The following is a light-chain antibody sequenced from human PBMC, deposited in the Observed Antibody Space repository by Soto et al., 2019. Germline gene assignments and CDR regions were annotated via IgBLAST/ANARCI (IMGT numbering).Light chain of an antibody. Sequence: QSVLTQPPSVSGAPGQRVTISCTGSISNIGADYGVHWYQQVPGTAPKLLIYGDTNRPSGVPDRFSGSKSGTSASLAITGLRAEDEADYYCQSYDTNLGGRVFGGGTKLTVL. CDR1: ISNIGADYG. CDR2: GDT. V-gene: IGLV1-40*01. CDR3: QSYDTNLGGRV. J-gene: IGLJ3*02.